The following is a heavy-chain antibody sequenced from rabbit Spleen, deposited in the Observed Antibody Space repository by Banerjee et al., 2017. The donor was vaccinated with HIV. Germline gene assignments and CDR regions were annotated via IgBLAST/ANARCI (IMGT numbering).Heavy chain of an antibody. Sequence: QEQLKETGGGLVQPGGSLTLSCKASGFDFSSYGVSWVRQAPGKGLEWIACIEGGSSDFTYFASWAKGRFTISKTSSTTVTLQMTSLTAADTATYFCARVVVAGVDWLDLWGPGTLVTVS. CDR1: GFDFSSYG. CDR3: ARVVVAGVDWLDL. D-gene: IGHD4-1*01. CDR2: IEGGSSDFT. J-gene: IGHJ5*01. V-gene: IGHV1S45*01.